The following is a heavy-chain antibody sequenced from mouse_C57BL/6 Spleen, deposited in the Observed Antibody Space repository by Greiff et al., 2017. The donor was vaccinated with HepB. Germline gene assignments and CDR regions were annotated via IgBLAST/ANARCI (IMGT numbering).Heavy chain of an antibody. J-gene: IGHJ3*01. CDR3: ARRYSNLSFAY. Sequence: EVMLVESGGGLVKPGGSLKLSCAASGFTFSDYGMHWVRQAPEKGLEWVAYISSGSSTIYYADTVKGRFTISRDNAKNTLSLQMTSLRSEDTAMYYCARRYSNLSFAYWGQGTLVTVSA. CDR2: ISSGSSTI. CDR1: GFTFSDYG. V-gene: IGHV5-17*01. D-gene: IGHD2-5*01.